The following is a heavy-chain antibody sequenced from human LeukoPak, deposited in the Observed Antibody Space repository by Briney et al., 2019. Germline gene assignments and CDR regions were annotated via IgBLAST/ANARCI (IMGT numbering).Heavy chain of an antibody. CDR1: GYTFTGYY. CDR2: INPNSGGT. J-gene: IGHJ6*03. D-gene: IGHD2/OR15-2a*01. Sequence: ASVKVSCKASGYTFTGYYMHWVRQAPGQGLEWMGWINPNSGGTNYAQKFQGRVTMTRDTSISTAYMELSRLRSDDTAVYYCARDFYVQTYYYYYMDVWGKGTTVTVSS. CDR3: ARDFYVQTYYYYYMDV. V-gene: IGHV1-2*02.